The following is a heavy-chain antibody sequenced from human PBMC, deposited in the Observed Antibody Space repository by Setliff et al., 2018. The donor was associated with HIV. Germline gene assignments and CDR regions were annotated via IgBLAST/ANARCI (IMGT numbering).Heavy chain of an antibody. Sequence: PGGSLRLSCAASGFTFSNYAMSWVRQAPGKGLEWISYISSSGNSIYYAESVKGRFTISRDNAKNSLSLQMNSLRAEDTAVYYCARDHGYSYGTIDYWGQGTLVTVSS. CDR1: GFTFSNYA. V-gene: IGHV3-48*04. CDR3: ARDHGYSYGTIDY. D-gene: IGHD5-18*01. CDR2: ISSSGNSI. J-gene: IGHJ4*02.